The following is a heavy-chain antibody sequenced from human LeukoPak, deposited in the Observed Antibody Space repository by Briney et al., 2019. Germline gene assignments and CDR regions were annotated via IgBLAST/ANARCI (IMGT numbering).Heavy chain of an antibody. CDR3: VREGYYDSGGPFSGYFDY. Sequence: GGSLRLSCAASGFTFNKYAIHWARQAPGKGLEWVAVISNDGVTRIFANSVKGRFTISRDNWKNMLYLQLSSLRVEDTAVYYCVREGYYDSGGPFSGYFDYWGRGDLVTVSS. CDR2: ISNDGVTR. V-gene: IGHV3-30*04. J-gene: IGHJ4*02. CDR1: GFTFNKYA. D-gene: IGHD3-22*01.